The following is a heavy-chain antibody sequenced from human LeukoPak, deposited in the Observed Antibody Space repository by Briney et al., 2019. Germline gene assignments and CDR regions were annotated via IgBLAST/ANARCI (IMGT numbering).Heavy chain of an antibody. CDR2: IRSKANSYAT. D-gene: IGHD1-26*01. CDR3: TSEVGARD. CDR1: GFTFSGPA. V-gene: IGHV3-73*01. Sequence: HSGGSLRLSCAASGFTFSGPAMHWVRQASGKGLEWVGRIRSKANSYATAYAASVKGRFTISRDDSKNTAYLQMNSLKTEDTAVYYSTSEVGARDWGQGTLVTVSS. J-gene: IGHJ4*02.